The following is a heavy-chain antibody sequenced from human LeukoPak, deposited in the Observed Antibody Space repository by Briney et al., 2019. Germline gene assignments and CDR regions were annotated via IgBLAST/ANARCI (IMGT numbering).Heavy chain of an antibody. V-gene: IGHV3-11*01. CDR1: GFTFSDYY. Sequence: GGSLRLSCAASGFTFSDYYMSWIRQAPGKGLECVSYVSGSSSPIYYADSVKGRFTISRDNAKNSLFLQMNSLRAEDTAVYYCARDRGGRGYTYGQPLDYWGRGTLVTVSS. D-gene: IGHD5-18*01. CDR2: VSGSSSPI. CDR3: ARDRGGRGYTYGQPLDY. J-gene: IGHJ4*02.